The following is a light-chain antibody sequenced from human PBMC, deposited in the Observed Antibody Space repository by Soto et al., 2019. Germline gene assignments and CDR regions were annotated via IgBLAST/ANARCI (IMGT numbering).Light chain of an antibody. Sequence: EIVLTQSPGTLSLSPGERATLSCRASQSVGSNYLVWYQQKPGQALRLLIYGASSRATGIPDRFSGSGSGTDFALTISRLEPEDFAVYYCQQYSGSSSTFVQGTKLEIK. J-gene: IGKJ2*01. CDR3: QQYSGSSST. V-gene: IGKV3-20*01. CDR2: GAS. CDR1: QSVGSNY.